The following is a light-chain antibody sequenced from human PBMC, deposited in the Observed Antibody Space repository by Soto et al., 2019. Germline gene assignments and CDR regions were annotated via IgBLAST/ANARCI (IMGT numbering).Light chain of an antibody. Sequence: EIVLTQSPGTLSLSPGERATLSCRASQGVSSYLAWLQQKPGQAPRVLIYGASTRATGIPDRFSGSGSGTDFPLRISRLEPEDFALYYFQQYDSSPRTFGQGTKVQIK. CDR1: QGVSSY. CDR3: QQYDSSPRT. CDR2: GAS. V-gene: IGKV3-20*01. J-gene: IGKJ1*01.